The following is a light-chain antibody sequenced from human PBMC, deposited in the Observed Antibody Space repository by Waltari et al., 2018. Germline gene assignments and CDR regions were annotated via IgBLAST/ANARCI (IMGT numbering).Light chain of an antibody. Sequence: HSVLTQPPSASGTPGQRVTIPCSGRSSNIGTHYVNWYQQLPGTAPKLLMYKDDQRPSGVPARFSGSKSGTSASLAISGLRSEDEADYYCATWDDGLSGVFGGGTKLTVL. CDR2: KDD. V-gene: IGLV1-47*01. CDR1: SSNIGTHY. CDR3: ATWDDGLSGV. J-gene: IGLJ2*01.